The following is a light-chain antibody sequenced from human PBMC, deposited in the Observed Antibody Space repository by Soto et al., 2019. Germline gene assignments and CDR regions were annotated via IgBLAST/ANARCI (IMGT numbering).Light chain of an antibody. Sequence: QSALTQPASVSGSPGQSITISCTGTSSDIGGYDYVSWYQQHPGKAPKLMIYEVSNRPSGVSDRVSGSKSGNTAYLTISGLQAEDEGDYYCTSYTSSSTNYVFGTGTKVTVL. CDR2: EVS. CDR1: SSDIGGYDY. V-gene: IGLV2-14*01. J-gene: IGLJ1*01. CDR3: TSYTSSSTNYV.